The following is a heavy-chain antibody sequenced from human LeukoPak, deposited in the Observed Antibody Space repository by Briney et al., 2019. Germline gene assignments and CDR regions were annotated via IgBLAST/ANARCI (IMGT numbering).Heavy chain of an antibody. Sequence: GGSLRLSCAASGFTFSSYGMHWVRQAPGKGLEWVAFIRYDGSNKYYADSVKGRFTISRDNSKNTLYLQMSSLRAEDTAVYYCAKDLGFLATRSVDYWGQGTLVTVSS. V-gene: IGHV3-30*02. CDR2: IRYDGSNK. J-gene: IGHJ4*02. CDR3: AKDLGFLATRSVDY. CDR1: GFTFSSYG. D-gene: IGHD3-16*01.